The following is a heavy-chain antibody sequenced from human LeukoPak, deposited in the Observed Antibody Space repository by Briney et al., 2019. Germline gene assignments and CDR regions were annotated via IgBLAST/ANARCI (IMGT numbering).Heavy chain of an antibody. J-gene: IGHJ4*02. CDR3: ARHQGSLTRSWYTGY. V-gene: IGHV1-2*06. D-gene: IGHD6-13*01. Sequence: EASVKVSCKASGYTFTGCHIHWVRQAPGQGLEWMGRINPYSGDTNFAQKFQGRVTMTRDTSITTAYMDLSSLTPDDTAVYFCARHQGSLTRSWYTGYWGQGTQVTVSS. CDR2: INPYSGDT. CDR1: GYTFTGCH.